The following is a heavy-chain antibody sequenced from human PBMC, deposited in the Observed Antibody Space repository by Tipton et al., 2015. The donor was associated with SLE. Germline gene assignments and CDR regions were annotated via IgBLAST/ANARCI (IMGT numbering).Heavy chain of an antibody. Sequence: TLSLTCSVSGGSISTFYWSWIRQSAGKGLEWIGRIYSSGRTNYNPTLKSRVTMSVDTSRKQFSLKLRSVTAADTAVYYCARELYSGSYSVWGQGTLVTVSS. V-gene: IGHV4-4*07. CDR1: GGSISTFY. J-gene: IGHJ4*02. CDR2: IYSSGRT. CDR3: ARELYSGSYSV. D-gene: IGHD1-26*01.